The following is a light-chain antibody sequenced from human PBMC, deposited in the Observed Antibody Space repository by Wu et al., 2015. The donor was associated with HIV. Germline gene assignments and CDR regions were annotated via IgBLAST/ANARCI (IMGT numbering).Light chain of an antibody. CDR2: GAS. V-gene: IGKV3-20*01. Sequence: EIVLTQSPGTLSLSSGERATLSCRASQSVNSNLAWHLQKPGQAPRLLISGASSRATGISDRFSGSGSGTDFTLTISRLEPEDFAVYYCQQYGSSPLYTFGQGTKLEIK. CDR3: QQYGSSPLYT. CDR1: QSVNSN. J-gene: IGKJ2*01.